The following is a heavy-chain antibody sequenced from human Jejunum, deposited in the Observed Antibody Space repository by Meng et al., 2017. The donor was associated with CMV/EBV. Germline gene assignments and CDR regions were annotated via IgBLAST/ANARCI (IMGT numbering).Heavy chain of an antibody. CDR3: ARGFGSGRNNWFDP. CDR2: IYYSGST. J-gene: IGHJ5*02. V-gene: IGHV4-61*01. Sequence: SGGSVSSGSYPWGWIRQPPGKGLEWIGYIYYSGSTDYNPSLKSRVTISVDTSKNQFSLNLSSVTAADTAVYYCARGFGSGRNNWFDPWGQGTLVTVSS. CDR1: GGSVSSGSYP. D-gene: IGHD3-10*01.